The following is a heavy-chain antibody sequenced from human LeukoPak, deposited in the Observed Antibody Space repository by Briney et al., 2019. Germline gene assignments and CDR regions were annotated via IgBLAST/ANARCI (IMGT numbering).Heavy chain of an antibody. D-gene: IGHD3-22*01. CDR1: GFTVSSNY. CDR2: ISYDGSNK. CDR3: AKGYYYDSSGPDY. Sequence: GGSLRLSCAASGFTVSSNYMSWVRQAPGKGLEWVAVISYDGSNKYYADSVKGRFTISRDNSKNTLYLQMNSLRAEDTAVYYCAKGYYYDSSGPDYWGQGTLVTVSS. J-gene: IGHJ4*02. V-gene: IGHV3-30*18.